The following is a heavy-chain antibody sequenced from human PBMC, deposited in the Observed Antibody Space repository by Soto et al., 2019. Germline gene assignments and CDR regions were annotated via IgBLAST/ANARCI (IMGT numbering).Heavy chain of an antibody. D-gene: IGHD3-3*01. CDR1: GGSISSYY. V-gene: IGHV4-59*01. J-gene: IGHJ6*02. Sequence: SETLSLTCTVSGGSISSYYWSWIRQPPGKGLEWIGYIYYSGSTNYNPSLKSRVTISVDTSKNQFSLKLSSVTAADTAVYYCATVSPHDFWSGWDYYYYGMDVWGQGTTVTVSS. CDR2: IYYSGST. CDR3: ATVSPHDFWSGWDYYYYGMDV.